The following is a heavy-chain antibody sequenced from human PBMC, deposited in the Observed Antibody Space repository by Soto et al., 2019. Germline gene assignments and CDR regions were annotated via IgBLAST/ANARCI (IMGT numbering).Heavy chain of an antibody. CDR3: AMEISSGWYNYFDY. D-gene: IGHD6-19*01. J-gene: IGHJ4*02. CDR1: GFTFSSYS. CDR2: ISSSSSTM. Sequence: EVPLVESGGGLVQPGGSLRLSCAASGFTFSSYSMNWVRQAPGKGLEWVSYISSSSSTMFYADSVKGRFTISRDNAKTSLYLQMNSLRDEDTAVYYCAMEISSGWYNYFDYWGQGTLVTVSS. V-gene: IGHV3-48*02.